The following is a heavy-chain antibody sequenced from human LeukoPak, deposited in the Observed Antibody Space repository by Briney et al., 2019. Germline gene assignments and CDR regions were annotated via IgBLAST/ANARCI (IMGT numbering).Heavy chain of an antibody. Sequence: GGSLRLSCAASGFSFSSYWMHWVRQVPGKGLVWVARIQYDGSTTNYADSVKGRFTISRDNAKKTLYVQMNSLRAEDTAVYYCARALVAGVTLNALDIWGQGTMVTVSS. CDR3: ARALVAGVTLNALDI. V-gene: IGHV3-74*01. D-gene: IGHD2-15*01. CDR2: IQYDGSTT. J-gene: IGHJ3*02. CDR1: GFSFSSYW.